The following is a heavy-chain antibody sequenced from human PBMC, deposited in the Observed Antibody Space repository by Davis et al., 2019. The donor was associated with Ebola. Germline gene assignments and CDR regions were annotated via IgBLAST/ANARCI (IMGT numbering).Heavy chain of an antibody. Sequence: ASVKVSCKAYGYTFTRYFMHWVRQAPGQGLEWMGIINPSGGSTSYAQKFQGRVTMTRDTSTSTVYMELSSLRSEDTAVYYCARDNSPHYYYGMDVWGQGTTVTVSS. CDR1: GYTFTRYF. CDR2: INPSGGST. J-gene: IGHJ6*02. V-gene: IGHV1-46*01. D-gene: IGHD5-18*01. CDR3: ARDNSPHYYYGMDV.